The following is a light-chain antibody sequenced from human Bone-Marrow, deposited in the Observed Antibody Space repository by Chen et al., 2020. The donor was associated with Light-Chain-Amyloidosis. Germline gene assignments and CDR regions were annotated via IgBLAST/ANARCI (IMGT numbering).Light chain of an antibody. CDR2: GSS. Sequence: EIVLTQSPGTLSLSPGEGANLSYRASQTISSNYLTWYQQKFGQAPRLLIYGSSSRATGIPDRFTGSGSGTDFTLTINRLEPEDFAMYYCQQYGPSPLAFGGGTTVEIK. V-gene: IGKV3-20*01. J-gene: IGKJ4*01. CDR3: QQYGPSPLA. CDR1: QTISSNY.